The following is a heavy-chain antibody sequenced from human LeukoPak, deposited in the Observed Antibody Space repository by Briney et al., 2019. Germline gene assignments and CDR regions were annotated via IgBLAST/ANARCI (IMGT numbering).Heavy chain of an antibody. V-gene: IGHV4-34*01. D-gene: IGHD3-10*01. J-gene: IGHJ4*02. CDR3: ARPGGSGKAGLDY. CDR1: GGSFSGYY. Sequence: SETLSLTCAVYGGSFSGYYWSWIRQPPGKGLEWIGEINHSGSTNYNPSLKSRVTISVDTSKNQFSLKLSSVTAADTAVYYCARPGGSGKAGLDYWGQGTLVTVSS. CDR2: INHSGST.